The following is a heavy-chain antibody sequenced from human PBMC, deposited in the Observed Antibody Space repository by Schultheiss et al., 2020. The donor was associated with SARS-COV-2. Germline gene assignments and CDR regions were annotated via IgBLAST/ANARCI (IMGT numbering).Heavy chain of an antibody. CDR2: INSDGSST. Sequence: GESLKISCAASGFTFDDYAMHWVRQVPGKGLVWVSRINSDGSSTSYADSVKGRFTISRDNAKNTLFLQMNSLRAEDTAVYYCARDLLMATGYWGQGTLVTVSS. J-gene: IGHJ4*02. V-gene: IGHV3-74*01. CDR1: GFTFDDYA. CDR3: ARDLLMATGY. D-gene: IGHD5-24*01.